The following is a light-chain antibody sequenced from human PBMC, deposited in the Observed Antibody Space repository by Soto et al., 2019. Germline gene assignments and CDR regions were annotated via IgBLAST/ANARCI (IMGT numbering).Light chain of an antibody. CDR1: HSISTW. Sequence: DIQMTQSPSTLSASVGDRVTITCRASHSISTWLAWYQQKPGKAPKLLIFSASSLQSGVPSRFSGSGSGTDFTLTISSLQPEDFATYYCQQSYSTPTWTFGQGTKVDI. CDR2: SAS. J-gene: IGKJ1*01. CDR3: QQSYSTPTWT. V-gene: IGKV1-39*01.